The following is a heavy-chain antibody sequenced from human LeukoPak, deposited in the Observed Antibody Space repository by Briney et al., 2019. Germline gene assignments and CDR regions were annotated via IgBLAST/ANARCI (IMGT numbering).Heavy chain of an antibody. D-gene: IGHD2-8*02. CDR2: ISSSSSYI. CDR1: GFTFSSYS. CDR3: VMVSGQSYYYYMDV. V-gene: IGHV3-21*01. Sequence: PGGSLRLSCAASGFTFSSYSMNWVRQAPGKGLEWVSSISSSSSYIYYADSVKGRFTISRDNAKNSLYLQMNSLRAEDTAVYYCVMVSGQSYYYYMDVWGKGTTVTVSS. J-gene: IGHJ6*03.